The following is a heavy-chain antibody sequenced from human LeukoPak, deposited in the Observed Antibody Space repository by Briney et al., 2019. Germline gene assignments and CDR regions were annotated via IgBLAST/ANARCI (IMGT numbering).Heavy chain of an antibody. J-gene: IGHJ3*02. CDR2: INPSGGST. V-gene: IGHV1-46*01. CDR3: ARAVVTSPRSAFDI. D-gene: IGHD4-23*01. CDR1: GYTFTSYY. Sequence: RASVKVSCKASGYTFTSYYIHWVRQAPGQGLEWMGIINPSGGSTSYVQKFQGRVTMTRDMSTSTVYMELSSLRSEDTAVYYCARAVVTSPRSAFDIWGQGTMVTVSS.